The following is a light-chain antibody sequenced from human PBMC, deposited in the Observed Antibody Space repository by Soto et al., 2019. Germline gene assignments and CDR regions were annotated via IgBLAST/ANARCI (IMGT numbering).Light chain of an antibody. CDR1: SSDVGGYNY. J-gene: IGLJ2*01. V-gene: IGLV2-14*01. CDR2: EVS. CDR3: SSYTSNNTPV. Sequence: QSALTQPASVSGSPGQSITISCTGTSSDVGGYNYVSWYQQHPGKAPKLMIYEVSNRPSGVSNRFSGSKSGNTASLTISGLQAEDEADYYCSSYTSNNTPVFGGGTKVTVL.